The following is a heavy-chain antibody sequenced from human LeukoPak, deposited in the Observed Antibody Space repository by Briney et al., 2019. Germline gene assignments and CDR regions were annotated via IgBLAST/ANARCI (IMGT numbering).Heavy chain of an antibody. CDR1: GLTFSSHW. J-gene: IGHJ4*02. CDR2: ITNDGSST. Sequence: GGSLRLSCAASGLTFSSHWMHWVRQAPGRGLVWVSRITNDGSSTTYADSVKGRFTISRDNSKNTLYLQMNSLRAEDTAVYYRAKKGIAAADSIDYWGQGTLVTVSS. V-gene: IGHV3-74*01. CDR3: AKKGIAAADSIDY. D-gene: IGHD6-13*01.